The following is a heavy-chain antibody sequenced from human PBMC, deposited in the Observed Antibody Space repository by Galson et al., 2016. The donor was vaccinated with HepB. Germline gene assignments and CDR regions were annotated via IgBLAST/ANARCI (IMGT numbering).Heavy chain of an antibody. D-gene: IGHD6-19*01. CDR2: FYYAGST. J-gene: IGHJ4*02. CDR1: GASISSSGYY. CDR3: TTTDPGYSSGWYDDY. Sequence: SETLSLTCSVSGASISSSGYYWGWVRQPPGKGLEWIGSFYYAGSTYYNPSLKTRATISVDTPKNQFSLTLSSVTAADTAVYYCTTTDPGYSSGWYDDYWGQGTLVIVSS. V-gene: IGHV4-39*01.